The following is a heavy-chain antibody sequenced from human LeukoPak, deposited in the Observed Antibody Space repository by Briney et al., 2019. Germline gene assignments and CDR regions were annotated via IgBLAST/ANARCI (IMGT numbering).Heavy chain of an antibody. V-gene: IGHV1-46*01. Sequence: GASVKVSCKASGYTFTGYYIHWVRQAPGQGLEWMGIINPSEGSSNSAQKFQGRVTMTSDTSTSTVYMELSKLRSDDTAVYYCARDVSQFMGVPSVWGQGSLVTVSS. D-gene: IGHD1-26*01. CDR3: ARDVSQFMGVPSV. CDR1: GYTFTGYY. CDR2: INPSEGSS. J-gene: IGHJ4*02.